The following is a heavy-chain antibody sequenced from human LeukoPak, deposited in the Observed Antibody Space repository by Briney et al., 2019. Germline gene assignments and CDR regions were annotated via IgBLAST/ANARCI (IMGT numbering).Heavy chain of an antibody. V-gene: IGHV3-7*03. J-gene: IGHJ4*02. D-gene: IGHD2-15*01. CDR1: GFTFSSYW. CDR2: VKPDGSEK. Sequence: GGSLRLSCAASGFTFSSYWMTWVRQAPGKGLEWVAHVKPDGSEKSYVDSVKGRFTISRDNAQNSLYLQMNSLRAEDTAVYYCARGHSPYYWGQGTLVTVSS. CDR3: ARGHSPYY.